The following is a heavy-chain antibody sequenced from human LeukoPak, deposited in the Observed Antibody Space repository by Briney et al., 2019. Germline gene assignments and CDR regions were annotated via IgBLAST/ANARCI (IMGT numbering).Heavy chain of an antibody. CDR1: GGSISSYY. V-gene: IGHV4-59*08. CDR3: ARLSYYGSGSWFDP. D-gene: IGHD3-10*01. Sequence: SETLSLTCTVSGGSISSYYWSWIRQPPGKGLEWIGYIYYSGSTNYNPSLKSRVTISVDTSKNQFSLKLSSATAADTAVYYCARLSYYGSGSWFDPWGQGTLVTVSS. J-gene: IGHJ5*02. CDR2: IYYSGST.